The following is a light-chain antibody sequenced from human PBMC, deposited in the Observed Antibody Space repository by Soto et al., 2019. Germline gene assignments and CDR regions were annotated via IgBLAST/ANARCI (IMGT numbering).Light chain of an antibody. CDR1: QSISSN. J-gene: IGKJ1*01. CDR3: QQFNNWPWT. V-gene: IGKV3-15*01. Sequence: EMVMTQSPATLFVSPGERATLSCRASQSISSNLAWYQQIPGQAPRLLIYGASTRATGCPARFSGSGSGTELTLTISSLQSEDFAVYYCQQFNNWPWTFGQGTKVEIK. CDR2: GAS.